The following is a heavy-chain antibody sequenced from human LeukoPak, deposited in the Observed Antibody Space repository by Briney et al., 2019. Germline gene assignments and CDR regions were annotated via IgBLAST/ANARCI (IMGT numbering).Heavy chain of an antibody. CDR1: GYTFTGYY. V-gene: IGHV1-46*01. CDR2: INPSGGST. J-gene: IGHJ3*02. D-gene: IGHD6-19*01. CDR3: IAVAGPTPQGAFDI. Sequence: ASVKVSCKASGYTFTGYYMHWVRQAPGQGLEWMGIINPSGGSTSYAQKFQGRVTMTRDTSTSTVYMELSSLRSEDTAVYYAIAVAGPTPQGAFDIWGQGTMVTVSS.